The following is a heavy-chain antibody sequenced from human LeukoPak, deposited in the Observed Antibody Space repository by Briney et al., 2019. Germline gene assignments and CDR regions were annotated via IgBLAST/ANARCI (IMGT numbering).Heavy chain of an antibody. CDR2: ISYDGSNK. D-gene: IGHD3-22*01. Sequence: GGSLRLSCAASGFTFSSYGMHWVRQAPGKGLEWVAVISYDGSNKYYADSVKGRFTISRDNAKNSLYLQMNSLRAEDTAVYYCARDTVSGHYYDSSGYPGKWGQGTLVTVSS. CDR1: GFTFSSYG. CDR3: ARDTVSGHYYDSSGYPGK. V-gene: IGHV3-30*03. J-gene: IGHJ4*02.